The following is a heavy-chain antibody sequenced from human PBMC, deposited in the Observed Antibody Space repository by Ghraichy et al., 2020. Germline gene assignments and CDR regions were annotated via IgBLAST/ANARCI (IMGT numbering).Heavy chain of an antibody. Sequence: GGSLRLSCAASGFTFSNYAMTWVRQAPGKGLEWVSAISSSDDSTYYAGSVKGRFTISRDNSKNTLFLQMNSLRAEDTAVYYCAKSGPHYCSGEYCYFGDIDYWGQGTLVTVSS. V-gene: IGHV3-23*01. CDR2: ISSSDDST. D-gene: IGHD2-15*01. CDR1: GFTFSNYA. J-gene: IGHJ4*02. CDR3: AKSGPHYCSGEYCYFGDIDY.